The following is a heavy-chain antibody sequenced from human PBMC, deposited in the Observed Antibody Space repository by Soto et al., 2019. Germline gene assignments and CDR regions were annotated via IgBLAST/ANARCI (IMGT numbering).Heavy chain of an antibody. D-gene: IGHD6-13*01. Sequence: SDTLSLTSTLSGCPISIISYYWGWIRQPPGKGLEWIGSIYYSGSTYYNTSLKSRVTISVDTSKNQFSLKLSSVTAADMAVYYCARHRGYSSSLYFYYYNYMDVWGKGTTV. CDR1: GCPISIISYY. CDR2: IYYSGST. V-gene: IGHV4-39*01. J-gene: IGHJ6*03. CDR3: ARHRGYSSSLYFYYYNYMDV.